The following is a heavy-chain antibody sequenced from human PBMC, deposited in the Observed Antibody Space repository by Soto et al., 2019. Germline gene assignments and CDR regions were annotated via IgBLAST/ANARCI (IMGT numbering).Heavy chain of an antibody. V-gene: IGHV3-11*05. CDR2: ISTSSSYT. Sequence: QVQLVESGGGLVKPGGSLRLSCVASGFTFSDHYMTWSRQAPGKGLEWRSYISTSSSYTNYADSVKGRFTISRDNAMNSLYLQMNSLRAEDTAVYYCARLRLTGYFDYWGQGTLVTVSS. CDR1: GFTFSDHY. CDR3: ARLRLTGYFDY. J-gene: IGHJ4*02.